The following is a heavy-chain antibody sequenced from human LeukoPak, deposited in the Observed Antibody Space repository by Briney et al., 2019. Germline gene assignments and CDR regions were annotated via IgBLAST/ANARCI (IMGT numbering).Heavy chain of an antibody. D-gene: IGHD1-26*01. V-gene: IGHV3-9*01. CDR2: ISWNSGDI. J-gene: IGHJ3*02. Sequence: GGSLRLSCAASGFTFDDYGMSWVRQAPGKGLEWVSGISWNSGDIGYADSVKGRFTISRDNAKNSLNLQMNSLRAEDTALYYCAKDTRAIVGSAHNAFDIWGQGTMVTVSS. CDR1: GFTFDDYG. CDR3: AKDTRAIVGSAHNAFDI.